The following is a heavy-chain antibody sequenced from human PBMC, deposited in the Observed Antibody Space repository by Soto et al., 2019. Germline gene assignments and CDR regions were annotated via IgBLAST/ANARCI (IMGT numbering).Heavy chain of an antibody. J-gene: IGHJ4*02. CDR3: ARGSLRSHSNYPFDY. CDR2: ISAYNGNT. CDR1: GYTFTSYG. Sequence: ASVKVSCKASGYTFTSYGISWVRQAPGQGLEWMGWISAYNGNTNYAQKLQGRVTMTTDTSTSTAYMELRSLRSDDTAVYYCARGSLRSHSNYPFDYWGQGTLVTVSS. V-gene: IGHV1-18*01. D-gene: IGHD4-4*01.